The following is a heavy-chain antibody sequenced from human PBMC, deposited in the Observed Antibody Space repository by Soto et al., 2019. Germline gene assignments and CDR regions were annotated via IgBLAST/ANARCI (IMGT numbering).Heavy chain of an antibody. CDR1: GGSFTSTNYF. J-gene: IGHJ1*01. D-gene: IGHD3-22*01. Sequence: QLQESGPGLVKPSETLSLTCTVSGGSFTSTNYFWGWIRQPPGKGLEWIGYMYYNGNTFYSPSLKSRVTMFEDTSKRQFSLDLSSVTAADTAMYYCARLQIYDSRAAPTPIFHPWGLGAMVTVSS. CDR2: MYYNGNT. V-gene: IGHV4-39*01. CDR3: ARLQIYDSRAAPTPIFHP.